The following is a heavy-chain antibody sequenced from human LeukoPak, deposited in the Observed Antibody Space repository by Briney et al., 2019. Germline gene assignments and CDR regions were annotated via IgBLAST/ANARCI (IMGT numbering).Heavy chain of an antibody. Sequence: GGSLRLSCAASGFTFSNYWMHWVRQAPGKGLVWVSLINSDGSSTNYADSVQGRFTISRDNTKKTLYLQMNSLRAEDTAVCYCARTYHGYGMDVWGRGTTVTVSS. V-gene: IGHV3-74*01. CDR1: GFTFSNYW. J-gene: IGHJ6*02. D-gene: IGHD2-2*01. CDR2: INSDGSST. CDR3: ARTYHGYGMDV.